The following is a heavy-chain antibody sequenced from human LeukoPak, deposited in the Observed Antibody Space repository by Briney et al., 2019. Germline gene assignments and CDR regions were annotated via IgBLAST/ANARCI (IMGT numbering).Heavy chain of an antibody. CDR1: GGSFSGYY. V-gene: IGHV4-34*01. Sequence: PSETLSLTCAVYGGSFSGYYWIWIRQPPGKGLEWIGEINDSGSTNYNPSLKSRVTISVDTSKNQFSLKLSFVTAADTAVYYCARGGSATSWSPSDYWGQGTLVTVSS. D-gene: IGHD3-10*01. CDR3: ARGGSATSWSPSDY. J-gene: IGHJ4*02. CDR2: INDSGST.